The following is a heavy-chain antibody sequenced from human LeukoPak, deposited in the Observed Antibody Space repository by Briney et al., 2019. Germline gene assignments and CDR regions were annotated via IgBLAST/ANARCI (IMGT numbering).Heavy chain of an antibody. CDR2: ISAYNGNT. J-gene: IGHJ3*02. CDR1: GYTFTSYG. CDR3: ARVDVDIVATILGAFDI. D-gene: IGHD5-12*01. Sequence: ASVKVSCKASGYTFTSYGISWVRQAPGQGLEWMGWISAYNGNTNYAQKLQGRVTMTTDTSTSTAYMELRSLRSDDTAVYYRARVDVDIVATILGAFDIWGQGTMVTVSS. V-gene: IGHV1-18*01.